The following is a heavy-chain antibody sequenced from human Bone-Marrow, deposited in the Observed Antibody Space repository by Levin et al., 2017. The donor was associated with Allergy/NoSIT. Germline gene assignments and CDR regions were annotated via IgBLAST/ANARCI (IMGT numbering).Heavy chain of an antibody. J-gene: IGHJ6*02. CDR2: IHYSGST. Sequence: SETLSLTCSVSGDSVTRTSSYWGWIRQPPGKGLEWIGSIHYSGSTYYNPSLKSRVTVSVDTSKNQFSLRLTSVTAADTAVYYCARLNYTDSLNFHGMDVWGQGSTVTVSS. CDR3: ARLNYTDSLNFHGMDV. D-gene: IGHD4-17*01. V-gene: IGHV4-39*01. CDR1: GDSVTRTSSY.